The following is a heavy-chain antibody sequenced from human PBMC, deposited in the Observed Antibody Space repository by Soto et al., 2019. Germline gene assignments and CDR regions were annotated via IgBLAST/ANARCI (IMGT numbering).Heavy chain of an antibody. CDR1: GYTFTSYA. CDR3: ARRVAVATSDAFDI. Sequence: SVKVSCKASGYTFTSYAMHWVRQAPGQRLEWMGWINAGNGNTKYSQKFQGRVTITRDTSASTAYMELSSLRSEDTAVYYCARRVAVATSDAFDIWGQGTMVTVS. V-gene: IGHV1-3*01. J-gene: IGHJ3*02. CDR2: INAGNGNT. D-gene: IGHD6-19*01.